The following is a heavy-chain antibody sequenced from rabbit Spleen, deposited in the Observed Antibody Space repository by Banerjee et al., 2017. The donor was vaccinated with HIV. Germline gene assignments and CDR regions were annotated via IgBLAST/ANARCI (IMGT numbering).Heavy chain of an antibody. CDR3: ARDGYSRGWGIILYYFNL. CDR2: VSAGSSGST. J-gene: IGHJ4*01. CDR1: GFSFSNKAV. V-gene: IGHV1S45*01. D-gene: IGHD4-1*01. Sequence: QEQLVESGGGLVKPGASLTLTCKASGFSFSNKAVMCWVRQAPGKGLEWIACVSAGSSGSTYYANWAKGRFTISKTSSTTVTLQMTSLTAADTAAYFCARDGYSRGWGIILYYFNLWGPGTLVTVS.